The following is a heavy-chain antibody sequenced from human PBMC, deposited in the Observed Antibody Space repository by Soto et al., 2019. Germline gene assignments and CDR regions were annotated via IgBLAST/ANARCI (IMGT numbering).Heavy chain of an antibody. CDR1: GGSVTSHY. D-gene: IGHD3-10*01. J-gene: IGHJ5*02. Sequence: PSETLSLTCTVYGGSVTSHYWSWIRQPPGKGLEWIGFIHYSGGTKYNPSLESRVTISVDTSQNQLSLRLNSVTAADTAVYYCARESAGSGKNNWFDPWGQGTLVTVSS. CDR2: IHYSGGT. CDR3: ARESAGSGKNNWFDP. V-gene: IGHV4-59*02.